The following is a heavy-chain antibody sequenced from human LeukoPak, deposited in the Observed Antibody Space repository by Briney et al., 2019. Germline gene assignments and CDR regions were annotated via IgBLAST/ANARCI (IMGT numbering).Heavy chain of an antibody. J-gene: IGHJ4*02. V-gene: IGHV1-2*02. CDR3: ARPNYYGSGSYRYYFDY. Sequence: ASVKVSCKASGYTFTGYYMHWVRQAPGQGLEWMGWINPNSGGTNYAQKFQGRVTMTRDTSISTAYMELSRLRSDDTAVYYCARPNYYGSGSYRYYFDYWGQGTLVTVSS. D-gene: IGHD3-10*01. CDR2: INPNSGGT. CDR1: GYTFTGYY.